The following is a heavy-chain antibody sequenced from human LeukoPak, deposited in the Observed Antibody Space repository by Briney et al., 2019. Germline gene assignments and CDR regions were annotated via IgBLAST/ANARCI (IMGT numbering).Heavy chain of an antibody. J-gene: IGHJ4*02. Sequence: ASVKVSCKASGYTFTSYDINWVRQAPGQGLEWMAWISAYNGNTHYAQKFQGRVTMTTDTSTSTAYMELRSLRSDDTAVYYCARGSSIAGRSDCWGQGTLVTVSS. V-gene: IGHV1-18*01. CDR3: ARGSSIAGRSDC. CDR1: GYTFTSYD. D-gene: IGHD6-6*01. CDR2: ISAYNGNT.